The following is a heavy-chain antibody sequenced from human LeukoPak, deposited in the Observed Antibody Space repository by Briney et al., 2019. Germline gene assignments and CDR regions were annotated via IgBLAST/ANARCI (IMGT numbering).Heavy chain of an antibody. Sequence: ASVKVSCKASGYTFTSYYMHWVRQAPGQGLEWMGIINPSGGSTSYAQKFQGRVTMTRDMSTSTVYMELSVLRSEDTAGYYCARTAKAIRYFDYWGQGTLVTVSS. CDR3: ARTAKAIRYFDY. CDR1: GYTFTSYY. V-gene: IGHV1-46*01. J-gene: IGHJ4*02. D-gene: IGHD2-21*01. CDR2: INPSGGST.